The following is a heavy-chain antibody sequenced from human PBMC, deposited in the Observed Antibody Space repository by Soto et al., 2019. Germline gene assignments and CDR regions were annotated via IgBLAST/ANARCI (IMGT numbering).Heavy chain of an antibody. Sequence: GGSLRLSCAASGFTFSSYGMHWVRQAPGKGLEWVAVIWYDGSNKYYADSVKGRFTISRDNSKNTLYLQMNSLRAEDTAVYYCARDRGIAVPVGWFFDYWGQGTLVTVSS. D-gene: IGHD2-2*01. V-gene: IGHV3-33*01. CDR2: IWYDGSNK. J-gene: IGHJ4*02. CDR1: GFTFSSYG. CDR3: ARDRGIAVPVGWFFDY.